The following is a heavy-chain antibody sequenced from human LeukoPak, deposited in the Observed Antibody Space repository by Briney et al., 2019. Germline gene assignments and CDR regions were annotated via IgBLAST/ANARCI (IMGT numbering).Heavy chain of an antibody. D-gene: IGHD3-3*01. J-gene: IGHJ4*01. CDR3: ARTLYDVLSGFDF. Sequence: ASVKVSCKASGYTFTSYYMHWVRQAPGQGLEWMGIINPSGGSTSYAQKFQGRVTMTRDRSTDTVTMELSSLTSDDTAVYYCARTLYDVLSGFDFWGQGTLVTVSA. CDR1: GYTFTSYY. V-gene: IGHV1-46*01. CDR2: INPSGGST.